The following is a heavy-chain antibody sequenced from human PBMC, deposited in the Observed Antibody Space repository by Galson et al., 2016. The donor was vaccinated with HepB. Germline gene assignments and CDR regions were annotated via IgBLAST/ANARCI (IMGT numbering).Heavy chain of an antibody. CDR2: ISSSSRHM. Sequence: SLRLSCAASDFTFSSYSMNWVRQAPGKGLEWVSSISSSSRHMYYADSVEGRFTVSRDNANNSLYLQMNSLRVEDTAVYYCARGITGWASTSGYFDYWGQGARVTVSS. D-gene: IGHD5/OR15-5a*01. J-gene: IGHJ4*02. CDR1: DFTFSSYS. CDR3: ARGITGWASTSGYFDY. V-gene: IGHV3-21*04.